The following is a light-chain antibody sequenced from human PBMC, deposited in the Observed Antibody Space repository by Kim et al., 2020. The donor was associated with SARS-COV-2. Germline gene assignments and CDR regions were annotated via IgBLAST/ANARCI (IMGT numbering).Light chain of an antibody. CDR2: EAT. J-gene: IGKJ2*01. V-gene: IGKV1-5*01. Sequence: ASVGALVTTTCGASQNIASWLAWHRQQPGKAPKYLIEEATAMKSGVPSRFSGRGSGTQFTLTITSLQPDDFATYYCQQYSSYSYTFGQGTKLEI. CDR1: QNIASW. CDR3: QQYSSYSYT.